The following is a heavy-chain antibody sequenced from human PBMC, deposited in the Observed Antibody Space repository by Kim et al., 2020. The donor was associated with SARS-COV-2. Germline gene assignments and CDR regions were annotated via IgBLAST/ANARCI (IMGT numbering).Heavy chain of an antibody. CDR1: GFTFSSYA. Sequence: GGSLRLSCAASGFTFSSYAMSWVRQAPGKGLEWVSAISGSGGSTYYADSVKGRFTISRDNSKNTLYLQMNSLRAEDTAVYYCAKDLTGGIVVVPAAMFFDPWGQGTLVTVSS. D-gene: IGHD2-2*01. CDR3: AKDLTGGIVVVPAAMFFDP. V-gene: IGHV3-23*01. J-gene: IGHJ5*02. CDR2: ISGSGGST.